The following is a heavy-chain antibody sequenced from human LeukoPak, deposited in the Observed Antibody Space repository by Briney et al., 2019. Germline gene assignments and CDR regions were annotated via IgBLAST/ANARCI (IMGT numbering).Heavy chain of an antibody. Sequence: SETLSLTCAVYGGSFSGYYWSWIRQPPGKGLEWIGEINHSGSTNYNPSLKSRATISVDTSKNQFSLKLSSVTAADTAVYYCARGFPNMVRGVILSNWFDPWGQGTLVTVSS. CDR3: ARGFPNMVRGVILSNWFDP. D-gene: IGHD3-10*01. J-gene: IGHJ5*02. CDR1: GGSFSGYY. CDR2: INHSGST. V-gene: IGHV4-34*01.